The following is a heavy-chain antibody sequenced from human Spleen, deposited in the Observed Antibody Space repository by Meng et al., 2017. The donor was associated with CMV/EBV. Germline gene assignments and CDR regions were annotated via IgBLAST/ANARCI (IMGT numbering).Heavy chain of an antibody. CDR3: ARINYWGQEPGFDV. J-gene: IGHJ6*02. CDR1: GYTLTELS. CDR2: FDPEDGET. D-gene: IGHD3-16*01. Sequence: ASVKVSCKVSGYTLTELSMHWVRQAPGKGLEWMGGFDPEDGETIYAQKFQGRVTMAEDTSTDTTYMELSSLRSEDTAVYYCARINYWGQEPGFDVWGQGTPVTVSS. V-gene: IGHV1-24*01.